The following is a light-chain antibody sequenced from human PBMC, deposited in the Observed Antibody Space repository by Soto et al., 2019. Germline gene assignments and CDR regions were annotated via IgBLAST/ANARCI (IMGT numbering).Light chain of an antibody. Sequence: EIVMTQSPATLSMSPGDRATLSCRASQSVSSDLAWYQQKPGQAPRLLIYGATTRATDIPARFSGSGSGTEFTLTISSRQSEDFAVYYCQQYNNWPPWTFGQGTKVE. CDR2: GAT. CDR3: QQYNNWPPWT. V-gene: IGKV3-15*01. CDR1: QSVSSD. J-gene: IGKJ1*01.